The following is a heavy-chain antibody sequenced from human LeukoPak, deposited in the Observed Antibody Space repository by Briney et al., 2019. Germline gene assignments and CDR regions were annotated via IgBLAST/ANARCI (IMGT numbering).Heavy chain of an antibody. CDR1: GFTFRSYA. J-gene: IGHJ3*02. D-gene: IGHD1-26*01. CDR3: AKRQGGVGATDAFDI. V-gene: IGHV3-23*01. Sequence: GGSLRLSCAASGFTFRSYAMSWVRQAPGKGLEWVSTISGSGGTTYYADSVKGRLTISRDNSKNTLYVQMNSLRGEDTAVYYCAKRQGGVGATDAFDIWGQGTMVTVSS. CDR2: ISGSGGTT.